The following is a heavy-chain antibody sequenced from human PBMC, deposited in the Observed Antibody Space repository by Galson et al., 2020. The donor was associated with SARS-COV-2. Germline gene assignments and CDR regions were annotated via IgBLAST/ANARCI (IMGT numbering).Heavy chain of an antibody. J-gene: IGHJ4*02. CDR2: IYYSGST. V-gene: IGHV4-30-4*07. CDR3: ARIIFYDYYDSSGYFDY. D-gene: IGHD3-22*01. Sequence: SQTLSLTCAVSGGSISSGGYSWSWIRQPPGKGLEWIGYIYYSGSTYYNPSLKSRVTISVDTSKNQFSLKLSSVTAADTAVYYCARIIFYDYYDSSGYFDYWGQGTLVTVSS. CDR1: GGSISSGGYS.